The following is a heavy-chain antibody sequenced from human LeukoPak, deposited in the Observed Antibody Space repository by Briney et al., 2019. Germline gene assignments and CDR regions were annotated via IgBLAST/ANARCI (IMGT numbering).Heavy chain of an antibody. CDR2: FGGSGDKT. CDR1: GLTFNRNA. CDR3: VRRGDASSGWGDHDY. D-gene: IGHD6-19*01. Sequence: GGSLRLSCAASGLTFNRNAISWVRQAPGKGLEWVSTFGGSGDKTFYADSVKGRFTISRDNSKNMLHLQMSSLTGEDTALCYCVRRGDASSGWGDHDYWGQGALVTVSS. J-gene: IGHJ4*02. V-gene: IGHV3-23*01.